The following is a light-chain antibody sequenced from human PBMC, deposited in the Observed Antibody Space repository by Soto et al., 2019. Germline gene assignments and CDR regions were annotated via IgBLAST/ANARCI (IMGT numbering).Light chain of an antibody. CDR3: QQYQCYSS. V-gene: IGKV3-15*01. J-gene: IGKJ4*02. CDR1: QSVRAY. Sequence: EMVRTQSPSTLSASVGERVTLTCRASQSVRAYLAWYPPKPGQAPTLLIYGASSRETGVPARFTGRGSETEFTLTIGSLKSEDSAIYYCQQYQCYSSFAGGTKVDIK. CDR2: GAS.